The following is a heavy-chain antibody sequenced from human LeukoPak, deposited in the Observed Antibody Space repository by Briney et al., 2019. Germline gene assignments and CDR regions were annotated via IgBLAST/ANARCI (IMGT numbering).Heavy chain of an antibody. J-gene: IGHJ5*02. V-gene: IGHV1-69*02. CDR2: IIPILGIA. CDR3: ASEDGDYSGHWFDP. D-gene: IGHD4-17*01. CDR1: GGTFSSYT. Sequence: TVKVSCKASGGTFSSYTISWVRQAPGQGLDWMGRIIPILGIANYAQKFQGRVTITADKSTSTAYMELSSLRSEDTAVYYCASEDGDYSGHWFDPWGQGTLVTVSS.